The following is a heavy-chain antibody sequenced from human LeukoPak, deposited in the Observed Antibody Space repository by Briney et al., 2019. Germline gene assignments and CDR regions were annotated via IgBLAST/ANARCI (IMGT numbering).Heavy chain of an antibody. D-gene: IGHD3-16*01. V-gene: IGHV3-43*02. J-gene: IGHJ4*02. CDR3: AKDIDYGYVWGSLEY. Sequence: GGSLRLSCAASGFTFDDYAMHWVRQAPGKGLEWVSLISGDGGSTYYADSVKGRFTISRDNSKNSLYLQMNSLRTEDTALYYCAKDIDYGYVWGSLEYWGQGTLVTVSS. CDR2: ISGDGGST. CDR1: GFTFDDYA.